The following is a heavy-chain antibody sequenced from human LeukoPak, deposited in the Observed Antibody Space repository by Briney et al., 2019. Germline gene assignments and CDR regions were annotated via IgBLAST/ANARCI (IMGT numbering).Heavy chain of an antibody. Sequence: GGSLRLSCAASGFTFSSYAMHWVRQAPGKGLEWVAVISYDGSNKYYADSVKGRFTISRDNSKNTLYLQMNSLRAEDTAVYYCARETPGHYGSGPLDYWGQGTLVTVSS. CDR1: GFTFSSYA. J-gene: IGHJ4*02. D-gene: IGHD3-10*01. CDR3: ARETPGHYGSGPLDY. CDR2: ISYDGSNK. V-gene: IGHV3-30-3*01.